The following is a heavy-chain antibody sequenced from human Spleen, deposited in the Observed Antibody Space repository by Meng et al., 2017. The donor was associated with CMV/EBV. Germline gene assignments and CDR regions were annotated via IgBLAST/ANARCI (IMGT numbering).Heavy chain of an antibody. J-gene: IGHJ5*02. Sequence: GESLKISCAASGFTFSSYAMHWVRQAPGKGLEWVAVISYDGSNKYYADSVKGRFTISRDNSKNTLYLQTNSLRAEDTAVYYCARDRLAATNWFDPWGQGTLVTVSS. CDR3: ARDRLAATNWFDP. CDR1: GFTFSSYA. D-gene: IGHD2-15*01. V-gene: IGHV3-30-3*01. CDR2: ISYDGSNK.